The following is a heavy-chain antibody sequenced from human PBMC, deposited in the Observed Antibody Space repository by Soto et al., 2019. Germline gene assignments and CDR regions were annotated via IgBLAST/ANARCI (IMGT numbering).Heavy chain of an antibody. CDR3: AKAREDYTIYPLGY. J-gene: IGHJ4*02. CDR1: GFTFRTDG. V-gene: IGHV3-30*18. CDR2: ISYDGSNK. D-gene: IGHD4-4*01. Sequence: QVQLVESGGGVVQPGRSLTLSCAASGFTFRTDGMHRVRQAPGKGLEWVAVISYDGSNKYYADSVKGRFTISRDSSKNTLYLYLQTNSLRSEDTAVYYCAKAREDYTIYPLGYWGQGTLVTVSS.